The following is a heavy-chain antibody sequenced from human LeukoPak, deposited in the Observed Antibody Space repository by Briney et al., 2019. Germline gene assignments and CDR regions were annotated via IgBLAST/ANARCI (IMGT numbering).Heavy chain of an antibody. CDR2: INHSGST. Sequence: GSLRLSCAASGFTFSSSAMSWVRQAPGKGLEWIGEINHSGSTNYNPSLKSRVTISVDTSKNQFSLKLSSVTAADTAVYYCARGSPPYDSSGYYHYWGQGTLVTVSS. J-gene: IGHJ4*02. D-gene: IGHD3-22*01. CDR1: GFTFSSSA. V-gene: IGHV4-34*01. CDR3: ARGSPPYDSSGYYHY.